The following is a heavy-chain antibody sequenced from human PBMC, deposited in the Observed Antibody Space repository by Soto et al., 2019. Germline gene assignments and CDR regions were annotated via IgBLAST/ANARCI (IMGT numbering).Heavy chain of an antibody. D-gene: IGHD1-1*01. Sequence: GGSLRLSCAASGFTFSSYAMSWVRQAPGKGLEWVSGMNDNGGRTYHADSVKGRFTISRDNSKNTLYLQMNSLRAEDTAVYYCAKEALARRSGFDYWGQGALVTVSS. V-gene: IGHV3-23*01. CDR2: MNDNGGRT. CDR3: AKEALARRSGFDY. CDR1: GFTFSSYA. J-gene: IGHJ4*02.